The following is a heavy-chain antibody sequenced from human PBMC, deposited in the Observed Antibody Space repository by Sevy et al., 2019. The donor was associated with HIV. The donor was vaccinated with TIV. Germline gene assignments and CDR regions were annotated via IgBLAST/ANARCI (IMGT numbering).Heavy chain of an antibody. CDR2: IKPDGSDK. D-gene: IGHD3-16*01. Sequence: GGCLRLSCAASGFIFSNSWMGWVRQAPGRGLECVAAIKPDGSDKYYMDSVKGRFIVSRANAKNSLFLQMNSLRDEDTAFYYFGRGGGGHWGQGALVTVSS. V-gene: IGHV3-7*04. CDR1: GFIFSNSW. J-gene: IGHJ4*02. CDR3: GRGGGGH.